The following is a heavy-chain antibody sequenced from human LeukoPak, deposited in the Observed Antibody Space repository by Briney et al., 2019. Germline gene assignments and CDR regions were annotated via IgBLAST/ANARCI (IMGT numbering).Heavy chain of an antibody. CDR3: ARDSGYSYADDY. Sequence: GGTLRLSCAASGFTFRSYAMQWVRQAPGKGLEWVSYITYNSGTIFYADSVKGRFTISRDNAKDSLYLQMSSLRDEDTAVYYCARDSGYSYADDYWGQGTLVTVSS. CDR2: ITYNSGTI. J-gene: IGHJ4*02. D-gene: IGHD5-18*01. CDR1: GFTFRSYA. V-gene: IGHV3-48*02.